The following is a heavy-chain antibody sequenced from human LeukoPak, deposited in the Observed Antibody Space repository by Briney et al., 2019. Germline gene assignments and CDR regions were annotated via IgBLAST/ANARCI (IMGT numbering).Heavy chain of an antibody. CDR1: GGSFSGYY. J-gene: IGHJ6*03. Sequence: SETLSLTCAVYGGSFSGYYWSWIRQPPGKGLEWIGEINHSGSTNYNPSLKSRVTMSVDTSKNQFSLKLSSVTAADTAVYYCAREGPIFGVVLVYYYYMDVWGKGTTVTVSS. V-gene: IGHV4-34*01. CDR2: INHSGST. CDR3: AREGPIFGVVLVYYYYMDV. D-gene: IGHD3-3*01.